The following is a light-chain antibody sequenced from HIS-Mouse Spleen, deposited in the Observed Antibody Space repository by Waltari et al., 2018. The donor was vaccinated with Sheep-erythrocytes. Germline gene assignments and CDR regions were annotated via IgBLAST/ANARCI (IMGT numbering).Light chain of an antibody. V-gene: IGLV3-1*01. CDR1: KLGDKY. Sequence: SYELTQPPSVSVSPGQTASITCSGDKLGDKYACWYQQKPGQSPVLVIYQDSKRPGGITERFSGSNSGNTATLTISGTQAMDEADYYCQAWDSSTAVFGGGTKLTVL. J-gene: IGLJ2*01. CDR3: QAWDSSTAV. CDR2: QDS.